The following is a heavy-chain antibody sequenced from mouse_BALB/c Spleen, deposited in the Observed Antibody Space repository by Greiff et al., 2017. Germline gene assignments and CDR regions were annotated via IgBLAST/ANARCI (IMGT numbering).Heavy chain of an antibody. V-gene: IGHV5-15*02. CDR1: GFTFSDYG. CDR3: ARVAYYGNYDYAMDY. J-gene: IGHJ4*01. D-gene: IGHD2-10*01. Sequence: EVKLVESGGGLVQPGGSRKLSCAASGFTFSDYGMAWVRQAPGKGPEWVAFISNLAYSIYYADTVTGRFTISRENAKNTLYLEMSSLRSEDTAMYYCARVAYYGNYDYAMDYWGQGTSVTVSS. CDR2: ISNLAYSI.